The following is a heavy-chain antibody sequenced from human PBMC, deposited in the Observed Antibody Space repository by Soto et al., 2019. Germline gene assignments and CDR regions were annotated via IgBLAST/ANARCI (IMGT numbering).Heavy chain of an antibody. J-gene: IGHJ6*02. V-gene: IGHV5-10-1*01. D-gene: IGHD2-15*01. Sequence: GESLKISCKGSGYSFTSYWISWVRQMPGKGLEWMGRIDPSDSYTNYSPSFQGHVTISADKSISTAYLQWSSLKASDTAMYYCARDVVVVAATHHYYYYGMDVWGQGTTVTVSS. CDR1: GYSFTSYW. CDR2: IDPSDSYT. CDR3: ARDVVVVAATHHYYYYGMDV.